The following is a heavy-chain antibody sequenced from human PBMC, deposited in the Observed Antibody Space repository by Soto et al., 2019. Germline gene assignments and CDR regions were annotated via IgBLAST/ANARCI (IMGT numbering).Heavy chain of an antibody. CDR1: GFTFSSYA. D-gene: IGHD3-22*01. CDR2: ISGSGGST. V-gene: IGHV3-23*01. J-gene: IGHJ6*02. Sequence: EVQLLESGGGLVQPGGSLRLSCAASGFTFSSYAMSWVRQAPGKGLEWVSAISGSGGSTYYADSVKGRFTISRDNSKSTLYLQMNSLRAEDTAVYYCAKAKYYYDSSGYIYYYYGMDVWGQGTTVTVSS. CDR3: AKAKYYYDSSGYIYYYYGMDV.